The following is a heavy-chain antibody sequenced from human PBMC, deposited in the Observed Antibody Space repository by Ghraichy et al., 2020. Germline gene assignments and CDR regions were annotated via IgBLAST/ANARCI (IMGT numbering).Heavy chain of an antibody. CDR2: MNQDGSEI. CDR3: ARDPSAGSSAWYSFDY. D-gene: IGHD6-19*01. Sequence: GGSLRLSCVVSGFTFSTYWMTWVRQAPGKGLEWVAYMNQDGSEIHYVDSVKGRFTISRENAKNSLYLQMNSLRAEDTAVYYCARDPSAGSSAWYSFDYWSQGNLVTVSS. J-gene: IGHJ4*02. V-gene: IGHV3-7*03. CDR1: GFTFSTYW.